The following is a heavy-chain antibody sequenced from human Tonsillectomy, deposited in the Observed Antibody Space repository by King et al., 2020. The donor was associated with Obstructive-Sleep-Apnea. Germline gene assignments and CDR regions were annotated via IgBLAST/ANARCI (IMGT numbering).Heavy chain of an antibody. Sequence: QLVQSGAEVKKPGASVKVSCEASGYTFTSYGISWVRQAPGQGLEWMGWISAHNGNTNYAQKIQGRVTMTTDTSTRTAYMDLRSLRSDDTAVYYCASGGPWIAVAGTWGMDVWGQGTTVTVSS. J-gene: IGHJ6*02. CDR3: ASGGPWIAVAGTWGMDV. CDR1: GYTFTSYG. CDR2: ISAHNGNT. V-gene: IGHV1-18*04. D-gene: IGHD6-19*01.